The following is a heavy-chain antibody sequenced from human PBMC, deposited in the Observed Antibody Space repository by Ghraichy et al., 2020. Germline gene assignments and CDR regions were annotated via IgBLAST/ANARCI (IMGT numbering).Heavy chain of an antibody. CDR2: IYTSGST. Sequence: ESLNISCTVSGGSISSYYWSWIRQPPGKGLEWIGYIYTSGSTNYNPSLKSRVTISVDTSKNQFSLKLSSVTAADTAVYYCARLWPYDSSGYYADYWGQGTLVTVSS. D-gene: IGHD3-22*01. CDR3: ARLWPYDSSGYYADY. J-gene: IGHJ4*02. CDR1: GGSISSYY. V-gene: IGHV4-4*09.